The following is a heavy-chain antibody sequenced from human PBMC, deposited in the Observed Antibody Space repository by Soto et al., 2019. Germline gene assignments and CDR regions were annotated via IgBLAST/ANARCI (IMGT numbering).Heavy chain of an antibody. J-gene: IGHJ6*02. CDR3: ARDRDTMVRGVIIGDLYYYGMDV. D-gene: IGHD3-10*01. Sequence: ASVKVSCKASGGTFSSYAISCVRQAPGQGLEWMGGIIPIFGTANYAQKFQGRVTIAADESTSTAYMELSSLRSEDTAVYYCARDRDTMVRGVIIGDLYYYGMDVWGQGTTVTVSS. CDR1: GGTFSSYA. CDR2: IIPIFGTA. V-gene: IGHV1-69*13.